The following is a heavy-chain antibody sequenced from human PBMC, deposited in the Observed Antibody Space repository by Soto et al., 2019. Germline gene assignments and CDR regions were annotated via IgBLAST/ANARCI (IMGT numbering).Heavy chain of an antibody. J-gene: IGHJ3*02. V-gene: IGHV4-59*01. D-gene: IGHD2-15*01. CDR3: ARGYCSGGSCFADDAFDI. CDR2: IYYSGST. CDR1: GGSISSYY. Sequence: PSETLSLTCTVSGGSISSYYWSWIRQPPGKGLEWIGYIYYSGSTNYNPSLKSRVTISVDTSKSQFSLKLSSVTAADTAVYYCARGYCSGGSCFADDAFDIWGQGTMVTVSS.